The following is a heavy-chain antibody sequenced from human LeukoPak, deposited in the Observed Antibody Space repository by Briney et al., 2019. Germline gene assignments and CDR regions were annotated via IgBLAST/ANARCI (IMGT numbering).Heavy chain of an antibody. CDR1: GGSISGYY. D-gene: IGHD5/OR15-5a*01. Sequence: SETLSLTCTVSGGSISGYYWSWIRRSAGKGLEGIGRFYSSGSTNYNPSLKSRAIMSVDTSKNHFSLDLSSVTAADTAVYFCARGDSTNQDGDYYGLDVWGQGTTVTVSS. CDR3: ARGDSTNQDGDYYGLDV. V-gene: IGHV4-4*07. J-gene: IGHJ6*02. CDR2: FYSSGST.